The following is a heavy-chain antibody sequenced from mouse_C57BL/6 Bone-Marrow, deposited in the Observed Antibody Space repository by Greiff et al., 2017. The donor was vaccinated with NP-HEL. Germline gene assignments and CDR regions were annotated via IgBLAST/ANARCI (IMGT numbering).Heavy chain of an antibody. CDR1: GFTFSDYY. V-gene: IGHV5-12*01. D-gene: IGHD2-4*01. Sequence: EVKLMESGGGLVQPGGSLKLSCAASGFTFSDYYMYWVRQTPEKRLEWVAYISNGGGSTYYPDTVKGRFTISRDNATNTLYLQLSRLKSEDTAMDYCAGHDYSRNAMDYWGQGTSVTVSS. CDR3: AGHDYSRNAMDY. J-gene: IGHJ4*01. CDR2: ISNGGGST.